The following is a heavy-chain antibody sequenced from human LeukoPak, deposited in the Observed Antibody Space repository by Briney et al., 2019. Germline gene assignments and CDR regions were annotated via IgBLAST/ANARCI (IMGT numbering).Heavy chain of an antibody. Sequence: PSETLSLTCTVSGGSISSSSYYWGWIRQPPGKGLEWIGSIYYSGSTYYNPSLKSRVTISVDTSKNQFSLKLSSVTAADTAVYYCARHWGSSGWGGSWGQGTLVTVSS. CDR1: GGSISSSSYY. J-gene: IGHJ5*02. V-gene: IGHV4-39*01. D-gene: IGHD6-19*01. CDR2: IYYSGST. CDR3: ARHWGSSGWGGS.